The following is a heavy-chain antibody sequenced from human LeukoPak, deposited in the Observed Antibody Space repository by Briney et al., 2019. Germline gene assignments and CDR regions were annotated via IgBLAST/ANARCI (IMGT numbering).Heavy chain of an antibody. V-gene: IGHV4-31*03. D-gene: IGHD1-26*01. J-gene: IGHJ4*02. Sequence: PSQTLSLTCTVSGGSISSGGYYWSWIRQHPGKGLEWIGYIYYSGSTNYNPSLKSRVTISVDTSKNQFSLKLSSVTAADTAVYYCARGREVGATRYYFDYWGQGTLVTVSS. CDR2: IYYSGST. CDR3: ARGREVGATRYYFDY. CDR1: GGSISSGGYY.